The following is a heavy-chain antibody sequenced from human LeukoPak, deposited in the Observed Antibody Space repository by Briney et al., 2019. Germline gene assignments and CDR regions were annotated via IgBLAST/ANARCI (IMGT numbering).Heavy chain of an antibody. CDR3: ARDSGVGGASHFDY. Sequence: GGSLRLSCAASGFTFSSYSMNWVRQAPGKGLEWVSYISSSSSTIYYADSVKGRFTISRDNAKNSLYLQMNSLRAEGTAVYYCARDSGVGGASHFDYWGQGTLVTVSS. V-gene: IGHV3-48*01. CDR2: ISSSSSTI. CDR1: GFTFSSYS. J-gene: IGHJ4*02. D-gene: IGHD1-26*01.